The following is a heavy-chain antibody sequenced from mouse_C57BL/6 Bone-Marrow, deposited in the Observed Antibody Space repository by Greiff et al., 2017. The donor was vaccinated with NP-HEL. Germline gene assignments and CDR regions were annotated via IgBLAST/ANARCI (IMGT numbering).Heavy chain of an antibody. J-gene: IGHJ3*01. CDR3: AIPLGRGFAY. D-gene: IGHD4-1*01. V-gene: IGHV1-26*01. CDR2: INPNNGGT. Sequence: VQMQQSGPELVKPGASVKISCKASGYTFTDYYMNWVKQSHGKSLEWIGDINPNNGGTSYNQKFKGKATLTVDKASSTAYMELRSLTSEDSAVYYCAIPLGRGFAYWGQGTLVTVSA. CDR1: GYTFTDYY.